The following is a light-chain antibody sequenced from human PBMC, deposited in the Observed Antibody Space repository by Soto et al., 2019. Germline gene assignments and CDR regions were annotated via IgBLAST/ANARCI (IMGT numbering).Light chain of an antibody. CDR2: EVS. V-gene: IGLV2-14*01. CDR1: SSDVGGYNY. Sequence: QSVLTQPASVSGSRGQSITISCTGTSSDVGGYNYVSWYQQHPGKAPKLMIYEVSNRPSGVSNRSSGSKSGNTASLTISGLQAEDEADYYCSSYTSTSPYVFGTGTKVTVL. J-gene: IGLJ1*01. CDR3: SSYTSTSPYV.